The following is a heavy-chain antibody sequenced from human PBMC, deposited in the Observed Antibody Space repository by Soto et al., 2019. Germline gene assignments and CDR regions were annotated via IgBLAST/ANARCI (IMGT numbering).Heavy chain of an antibody. CDR2: VRSEGNSYAT. J-gene: IGHJ4*02. CDR1: GVTFSGSA. CDR3: TRGGDGYNRYDY. V-gene: IGHV3-73*02. Sequence: EVQLVESGGGLVQPGGSLKLSCAVSGVTFSGSAMHWVRQASGKGLEWVGRVRSEGNSYATAYAASVKGRFTISRDDSKNTAYLQMNSLKTEDTAVYYCTRGGDGYNRYDYWGQGTLVTVSS. D-gene: IGHD2-21*01.